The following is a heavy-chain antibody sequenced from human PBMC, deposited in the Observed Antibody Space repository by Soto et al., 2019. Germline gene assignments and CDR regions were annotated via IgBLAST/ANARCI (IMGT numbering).Heavy chain of an antibody. CDR1: GFIFSSHW. Sequence: EVQLVESGGGLVQPGGSLRLSCAASGFIFSSHWMTWVRQAPGRGLEWVANIKQDGSDNYYVDSVKGRFTFSRDNAKNSLSLQMNSLRPEDTAMYYCARGGDFWSGDPALLDYWGQGTLVTVAS. V-gene: IGHV3-7*01. CDR2: IKQDGSDN. CDR3: ARGGDFWSGDPALLDY. J-gene: IGHJ4*02. D-gene: IGHD3-3*01.